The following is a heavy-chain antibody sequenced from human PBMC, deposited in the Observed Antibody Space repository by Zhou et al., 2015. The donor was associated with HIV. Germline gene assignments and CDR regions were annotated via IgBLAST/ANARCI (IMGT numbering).Heavy chain of an antibody. CDR2: LGGSGTST. CDR1: GFTFSSYG. D-gene: IGHD4-17*01. J-gene: IGHJ3*02. V-gene: IGHV3-NL1*01. CDR3: ARDWTETVTTIHDAFDI. Sequence: HVQLEESGGGVVQPGKSLRLSCAASGFTFSSYGMNWVRQGPGKGLEWVSSVLGGSGTSTRYADSVKGRFTISRDNSKNTLYLQMNSLRPEDTAVYYCARDWTETVTTIHDAFDIWGQGDNGHRLF.